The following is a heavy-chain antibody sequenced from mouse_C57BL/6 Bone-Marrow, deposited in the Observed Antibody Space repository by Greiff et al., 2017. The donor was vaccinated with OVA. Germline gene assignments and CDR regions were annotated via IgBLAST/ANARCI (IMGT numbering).Heavy chain of an antibody. CDR2: IYPRSGNT. J-gene: IGHJ2*01. D-gene: IGHD4-1*01. CDR1: GYTFTSYG. CDR3: ARSTGTFFDY. V-gene: IGHV1-81*01. Sequence: QVHVKQSGAELARPGASVKLSCKASGYTFTSYGISWVKQRTGQGLEWIGEIYPRSGNTYYNEKFKGKATLTADKSSSTAYMELRSLTSEDSAVYFCARSTGTFFDYWGQGTTLTVSS.